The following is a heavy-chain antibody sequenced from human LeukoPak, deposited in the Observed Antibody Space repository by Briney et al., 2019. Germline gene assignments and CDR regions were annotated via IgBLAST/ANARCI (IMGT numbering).Heavy chain of an antibody. D-gene: IGHD2-8*01. CDR3: ARELGYCTNGVCSGDY. CDR1: GYTFTNYA. CDR2: INTNTGNP. Sequence: ASVKVSCKASGYTFTNYAVNWVRQAPGQGLEWVGCINTNTGNPTYAQGFTGRLVFSLDTSVSTAYLQISSLKAEDTAVYYCARELGYCTNGVCSGDYWGQGTLVTVSS. V-gene: IGHV7-4-1*02. J-gene: IGHJ4*02.